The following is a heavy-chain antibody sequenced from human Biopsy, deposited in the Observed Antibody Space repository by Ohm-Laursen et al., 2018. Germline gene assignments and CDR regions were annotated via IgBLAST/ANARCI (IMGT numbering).Heavy chain of an antibody. CDR1: GFTFSNYG. D-gene: IGHD5-18*01. J-gene: IGHJ6*02. CDR3: AKDRYNYTPIGGFSMDV. Sequence: SLRLSCTASGFTFSNYGMHWVRQAPGKGLEWVAFIWSDGSNKYYADSVKGRLTISRDNSKNTLYLQMNSLRVEDTAVYYCAKDRYNYTPIGGFSMDVWGQGTTVTVSS. V-gene: IGHV3-33*06. CDR2: IWSDGSNK.